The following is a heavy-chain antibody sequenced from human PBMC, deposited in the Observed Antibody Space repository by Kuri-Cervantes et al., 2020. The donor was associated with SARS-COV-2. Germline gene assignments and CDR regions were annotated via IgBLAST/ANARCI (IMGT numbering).Heavy chain of an antibody. J-gene: IGHJ6*02. CDR1: GFTFSSYG. V-gene: IGHV3-30*18. CDR2: ISYEGSNK. CDR3: AKDCLCASSTGHYYYGMDV. Sequence: GGSLRLSCAASGFTFSSYGMHWVRQAPGKGLEWVAVISYEGSNKYYADSVKGRFTISRDNSKNTLYLQMNSLRAEDTAVYYCAKDCLCASSTGHYYYGMDVWGQGTTVTVSS. D-gene: IGHD3-10*01.